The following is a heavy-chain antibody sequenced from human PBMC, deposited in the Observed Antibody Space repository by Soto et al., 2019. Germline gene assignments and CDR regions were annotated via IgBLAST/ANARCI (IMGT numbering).Heavy chain of an antibody. J-gene: IGHJ6*02. D-gene: IGHD4-17*01. CDR3: ATVATVTPNGSDYYYYYGMDV. Sequence: QVQLVQSEAEVKKPGSSVKVSCKASGGTFSSYAISWVRQAPGQGLEWMGGIIPIFGTANYAQKFQGRVTITADKSTSTAYMGLSSLRSGDTAVYYCATVATVTPNGSDYYYYYGMDVWGQGTTVTVSS. CDR1: GGTFSSYA. V-gene: IGHV1-69*06. CDR2: IIPIFGTA.